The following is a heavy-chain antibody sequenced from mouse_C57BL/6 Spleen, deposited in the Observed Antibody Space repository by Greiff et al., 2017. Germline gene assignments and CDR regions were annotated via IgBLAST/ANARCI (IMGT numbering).Heavy chain of an antibody. V-gene: IGHV1-7*01. CDR2: INPSSGYT. D-gene: IGHD2-3*01. CDR1: GYTFTSYW. J-gene: IGHJ1*03. Sequence: QVQLKQSGAELAKPGASVKLSCKASGYTFTSYWMHWVKQRPGQGLEWIGYINPSSGYTKYNQKFKDKATLTADKSSSTAYMQLSSLTYEDSAVYYCARYYDGYFGYFDVWGTGTTVTVSS. CDR3: ARYYDGYFGYFDV.